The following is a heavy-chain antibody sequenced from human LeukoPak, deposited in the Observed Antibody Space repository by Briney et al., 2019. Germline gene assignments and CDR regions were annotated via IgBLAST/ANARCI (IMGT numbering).Heavy chain of an antibody. J-gene: IGHJ4*02. V-gene: IGHV3-30-3*01. D-gene: IGHD2-2*01. Sequence: GGSLRLSCAASGFTFSSYAMHWVRQAPGKGLEWVAVTSYDGSNKYYADSVKGRFTISRDNSKNTLYLQMNSLRAEDTAVYYCASYCSSTSCSHFDYWGQGTLVTVSS. CDR3: ASYCSSTSCSHFDY. CDR2: TSYDGSNK. CDR1: GFTFSSYA.